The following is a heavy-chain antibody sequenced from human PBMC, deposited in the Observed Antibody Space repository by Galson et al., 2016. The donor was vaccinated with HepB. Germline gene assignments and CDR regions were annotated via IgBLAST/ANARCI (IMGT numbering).Heavy chain of an antibody. Sequence: SETLSLTCTVSGASISGSEYYWGWIRQPPGRGLEWIGSIYYTENTYYNPSLKSRVTISVDTSKNQFSLNLTSVTAADTAVYYCACHIAASDFDYWGQGMLVTVSS. CDR2: IYYTENT. J-gene: IGHJ4*02. CDR3: ACHIAASDFDY. V-gene: IGHV4-39*01. CDR1: GASISGSEYY. D-gene: IGHD6-25*01.